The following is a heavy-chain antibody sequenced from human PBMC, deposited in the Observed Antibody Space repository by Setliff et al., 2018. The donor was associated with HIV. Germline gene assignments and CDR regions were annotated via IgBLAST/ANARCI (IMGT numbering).Heavy chain of an antibody. CDR3: ARHAAGPDGPFDY. CDR2: VYHTGST. CDR1: GYSMSSGYY. V-gene: IGHV4-38-2*01. J-gene: IGHJ4*02. D-gene: IGHD2-2*01. Sequence: SETLSLTCGVSGYSMSSGYYWGWIRQPPGKGLEWIGNVYHTGSTYYNPSLKSRVTISVDTSKNQFPLKLSSVIAADTAVYYCARHAAGPDGPFDYWDQGTLVTVSS.